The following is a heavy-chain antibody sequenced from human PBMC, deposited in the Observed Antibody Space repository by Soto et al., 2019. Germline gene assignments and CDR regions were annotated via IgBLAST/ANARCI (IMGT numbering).Heavy chain of an antibody. CDR2: INPNNGDT. CDR1: GYSFTGNS. J-gene: IGHJ4*02. D-gene: IGHD2-15*01. CDR3: ARPGYCSGGSCYTGGFDY. Sequence: ASVKVSCKASGYSFTGNSMHWVRQAPGQGLEWMGWINPNNGDTNYAQKFQGWVTMTRDTSTSTAYMDLSRLKSDDTAVYYCARPGYCSGGSCYTGGFDYWGQGTLVTVSS. V-gene: IGHV1-2*04.